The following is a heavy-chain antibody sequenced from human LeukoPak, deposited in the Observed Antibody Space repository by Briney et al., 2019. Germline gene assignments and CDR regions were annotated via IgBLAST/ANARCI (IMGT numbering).Heavy chain of an antibody. CDR3: ARVAHNYDLLTGYYPYLDYFDF. CDR1: GGTFSSYA. D-gene: IGHD3-9*01. Sequence: GASVKVSCKASGGTFSSYAISWVRQAPGQGLEWMGWINPNSGGTYYAQKFQGRVTMTRDTSISTAYMELSRLRSDDTAVFYCARVAHNYDLLTGYYPYLDYFDFWGQGTLVTVSS. V-gene: IGHV1-2*02. CDR2: INPNSGGT. J-gene: IGHJ4*02.